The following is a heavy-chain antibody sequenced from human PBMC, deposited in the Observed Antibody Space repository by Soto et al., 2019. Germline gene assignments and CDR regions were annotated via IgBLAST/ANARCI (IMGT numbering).Heavy chain of an antibody. J-gene: IGHJ4*02. CDR1: GFTFSSFE. D-gene: IGHD6-6*01. CDR2: IGRSGETI. CDR3: ARFIRRCASRRATFED. V-gene: IGHV3-48*03. Sequence: PGWSLRLSCLRCGFTFSSFEMNWVRQTPGKGLEWLSYIGRSGETIYYADSVKGRFTISRDNAKSSLFLQMNGLRDEDTGIYYCARFIRRCASRRATFEDWGRGTLVTLAS.